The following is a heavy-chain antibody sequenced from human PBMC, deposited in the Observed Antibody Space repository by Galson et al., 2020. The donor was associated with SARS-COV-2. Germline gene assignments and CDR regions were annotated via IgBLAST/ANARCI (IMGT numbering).Heavy chain of an antibody. CDR2: IRSSSGTI. J-gene: IGHJ4*02. CDR3: ARERLEY. CDR1: GFTFSSYT. D-gene: IGHD1-1*01. Sequence: GESLKISFAASGFTFSSYTMNWVRQAPVKGLELVAYIRSSSGTIYYADSVKGRFTISRDNAKNSLYLQLNSLRVEDTAVYYCARERLEYWGQGTLVTVSS. V-gene: IGHV3-48*04.